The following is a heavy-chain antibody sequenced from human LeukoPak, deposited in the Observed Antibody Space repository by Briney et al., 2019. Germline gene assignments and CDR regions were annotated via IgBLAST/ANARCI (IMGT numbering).Heavy chain of an antibody. D-gene: IGHD6-13*01. CDR3: AKAQHSSIWGYFDY. CDR2: ISGSGGSP. J-gene: IGHJ4*02. Sequence: GGSLRLSCAASGFTFGSYAMGWVRQAPGKGLEWVSTISGSGGSPYYADSVKGRFTISRDNSKNTLYLQMNSLRAEDTAVFYCAKAQHSSIWGYFDYWGQGTLVTVSS. CDR1: GFTFGSYA. V-gene: IGHV3-23*01.